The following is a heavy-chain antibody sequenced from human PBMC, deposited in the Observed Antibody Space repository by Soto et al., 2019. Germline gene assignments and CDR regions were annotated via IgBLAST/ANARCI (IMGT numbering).Heavy chain of an antibody. CDR3: AKDLVARIGGVLAS. CDR1: GFTFSSYG. CDR2: ISYDGSNK. V-gene: IGHV3-30*18. D-gene: IGHD5-12*01. J-gene: IGHJ4*02. Sequence: GGSLRLSCAASGFTFSSYGMHWVRQAPGKGLEWVAVISYDGSNKYYADSVKGRFTISRGNSKNTLYLQMDSLRAEDTAVYYSAKDLVARIGGVLASGGLEPLVTVSS.